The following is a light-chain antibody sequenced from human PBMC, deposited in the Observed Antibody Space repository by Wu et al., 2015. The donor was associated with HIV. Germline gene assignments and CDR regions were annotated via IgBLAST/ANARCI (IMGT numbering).Light chain of an antibody. V-gene: IGKV3-20*01. J-gene: IGKJ2*03. CDR2: GAS. CDR3: QQYGTSPPYS. Sequence: EIVLTQSPGTLSSSPGERATLSCRASQSISSAYLAWYQQKPGQAPRLLIYGASSRATGIPDRFSGSGSGADFTLTISRLEPEDFAVYYCQQYGTSPPYSFGQGTKLEIE. CDR1: QSISSAY.